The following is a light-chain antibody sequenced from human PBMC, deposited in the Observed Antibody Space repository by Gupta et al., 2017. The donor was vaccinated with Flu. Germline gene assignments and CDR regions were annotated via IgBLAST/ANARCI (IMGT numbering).Light chain of an antibody. V-gene: IGKV3-11*01. J-gene: IGKJ3*01. CDR2: GAS. CDR1: QGVSSY. CDR3: QQRGSWPLT. Sequence: EIVLTQSPATLSLSPGERATLSCRASQGVSSYLAWYQQKPGQAPRLLIHGASNRATGIPARFSGSGSGTDFTLTISSLEPEDFAVYYCQQRGSWPLTFGPGTRVDIK.